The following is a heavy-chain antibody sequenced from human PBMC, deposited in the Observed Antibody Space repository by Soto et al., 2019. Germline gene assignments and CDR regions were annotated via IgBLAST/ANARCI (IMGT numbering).Heavy chain of an antibody. CDR2: IYRTGST. CDR3: ASRDPGTSVDY. CDR1: CGSFTSNNW. D-gene: IGHD1-7*01. V-gene: IGHV4-4*02. J-gene: IGHJ4*02. Sequence: PSETLSLTCAVSCGSFTSNNWWAWVRQPPGQGLEWIGEIYRTGSTNYNPSLKSRVTISLDKSENQFSLKVTSLTAAGTAVYYCASRDPGTSVDYWGQGTLVTVSS.